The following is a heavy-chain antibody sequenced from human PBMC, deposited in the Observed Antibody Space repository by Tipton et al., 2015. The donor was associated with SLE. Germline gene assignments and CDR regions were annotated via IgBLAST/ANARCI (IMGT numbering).Heavy chain of an antibody. V-gene: IGHV4-59*11. CDR3: ARARGYYYYGMDV. Sequence: TLSLTCTVSGGSISSHYWSWIRQPPGKGLEWIGYIYYSGSTNYNRSLKSRVTISVDTSKNQFSLKLSSVTAADTAVYYCARARGYYYYGMDVWGQGTTVTVSS. CDR2: IYYSGST. CDR1: GGSISSHY. J-gene: IGHJ6*02.